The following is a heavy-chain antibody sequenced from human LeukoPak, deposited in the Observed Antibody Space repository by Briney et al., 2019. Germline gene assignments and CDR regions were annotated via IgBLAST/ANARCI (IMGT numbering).Heavy chain of an antibody. CDR2: IKQDGSEK. J-gene: IGHJ4*02. V-gene: IGHV3-7*03. D-gene: IGHD5-18*01. Sequence: PGGSLRLSCAASGFTFSSYWMSWVRQAPGKGLEWVANIKQDGSEKYYVDSVKGRFTISRDNAKNSLYLQMNSLRAEDTAVYYCARVVMDTAIVHFDYWGQGTLVTVSS. CDR3: ARVVMDTAIVHFDY. CDR1: GFTFSSYW.